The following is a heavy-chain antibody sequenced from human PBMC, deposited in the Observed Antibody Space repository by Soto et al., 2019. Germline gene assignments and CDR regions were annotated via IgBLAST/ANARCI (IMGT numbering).Heavy chain of an antibody. Sequence: QVQLVESGGGVVQPGRSLRLSCAASGFTFSSYGMHWVRRAPGKGLEWVAVISYAGDYQYYADSVKGRFTISRDNSKNTLYLQINTLRPEDTAVYFCAKSRGGSSWYEGDSWGQGTLVTVSS. V-gene: IGHV3-30*18. D-gene: IGHD6-13*01. CDR2: ISYAGDYQ. CDR3: AKSRGGSSWYEGDS. J-gene: IGHJ4*02. CDR1: GFTFSSYG.